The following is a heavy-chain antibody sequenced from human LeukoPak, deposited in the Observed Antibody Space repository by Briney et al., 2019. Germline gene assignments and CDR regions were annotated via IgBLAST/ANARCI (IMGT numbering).Heavy chain of an antibody. V-gene: IGHV3-23*01. CDR1: GFTFSNYA. D-gene: IGHD1-1*01. CDR3: ARKGNGALDI. Sequence: GGSLRLSCAPSGFTFSNYAFSGVRQAPGKGLEWVSDISDTGGSTNYVGSAKGRFTISRDNSKNTLHLHMNSLRVEDTAVYYCARKGNGALDIWGQGTMVTVSS. J-gene: IGHJ3*02. CDR2: ISDTGGST.